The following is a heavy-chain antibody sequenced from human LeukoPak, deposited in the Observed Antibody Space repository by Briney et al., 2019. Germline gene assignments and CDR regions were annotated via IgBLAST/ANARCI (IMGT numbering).Heavy chain of an antibody. D-gene: IGHD1-26*01. CDR3: ARAGDGHYYYYYMDV. J-gene: IGHJ6*03. V-gene: IGHV4-4*08. CDR1: NGSFTNYY. Sequence: PSETLSLTCSVSNGSFTNYYWGWIRQPPGKRLEWIVYIFPSGLTNYNPPLNSRVTISLDTAKSQFSLTLKSVTAADTAVYYCARAGDGHYYYYYMDVWGTGTPVTVSS. CDR2: IFPSGLT.